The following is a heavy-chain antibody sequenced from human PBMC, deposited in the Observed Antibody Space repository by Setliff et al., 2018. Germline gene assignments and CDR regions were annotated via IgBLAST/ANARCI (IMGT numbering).Heavy chain of an antibody. CDR2: IIPLFETT. Sequence: AASVKVSCKASGGIFSSFSITWVRQAPGQGLEWMGRIIPLFETTNYVEKFQGRVTITADKSTSTAYMELSRLTSEDTAVYYCALEYSNSSPTVYYYMDVWGKGTTVTVSS. CDR1: GGIFSSFS. J-gene: IGHJ6*03. D-gene: IGHD6-6*01. CDR3: ALEYSNSSPTVYYYMDV. V-gene: IGHV1-69*06.